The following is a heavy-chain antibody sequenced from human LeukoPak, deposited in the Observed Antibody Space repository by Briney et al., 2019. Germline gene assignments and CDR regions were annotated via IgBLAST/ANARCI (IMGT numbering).Heavy chain of an antibody. D-gene: IGHD6-13*01. CDR3: AKDRAAAGQYYFDY. J-gene: IGHJ4*02. CDR2: ISWNSGSI. CDR1: GFTFDDYA. Sequence: GRSLRLSCAASGFTFDDYAMHWVRQAPGKGLEWVSGISWNSGSIGYADSVKGRFTISRDNAKNSLYLQMNSLRAEDTALYYCAKDRAAAGQYYFDYWRQGTLVTVSS. V-gene: IGHV3-9*01.